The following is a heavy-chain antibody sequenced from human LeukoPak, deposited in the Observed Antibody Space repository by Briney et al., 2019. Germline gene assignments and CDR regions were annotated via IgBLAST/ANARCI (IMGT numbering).Heavy chain of an antibody. CDR2: IHPNSGDT. CDR3: SREDF. J-gene: IGHJ4*02. Sequence: LGASVKVSCKAYGYTFSGYYIYWVRQAPGQGLEWMAWIHPNSGDTNYAQKFQGRVTVTRDTSINTVYMELTSLRSDDTAVYFCSREDFWGQGTLVTVSS. V-gene: IGHV1-2*03. CDR1: GYTFSGYY.